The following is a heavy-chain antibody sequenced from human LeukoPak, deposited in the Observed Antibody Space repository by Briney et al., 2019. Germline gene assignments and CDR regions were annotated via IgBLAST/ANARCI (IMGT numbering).Heavy chain of an antibody. Sequence: SETLSLTCTVSGGSISSGGYYWSWIRQHPGKGLEWIGYIYYSGSTYYNPSLKSRVTISVDTSKNQFSLKLSSMTAADTAVYYCARESSNERDGYNLALDYWGQGTLVTVSS. J-gene: IGHJ4*02. CDR2: IYYSGST. CDR1: GGSISSGGYY. CDR3: ARESSNERDGYNLALDY. V-gene: IGHV4-31*03. D-gene: IGHD5-24*01.